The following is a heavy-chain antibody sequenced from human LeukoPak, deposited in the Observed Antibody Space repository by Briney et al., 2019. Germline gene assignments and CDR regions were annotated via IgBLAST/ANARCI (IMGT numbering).Heavy chain of an antibody. Sequence: SETLSLTCTVSGGSISSYYWSWIRQPPGKGLEWIGYIYYSGSTNYNPSLKSRVTISVDTSKNQFSLKLSSVTAADTAVYYCASVFSYIDYWGQGTLVTVSS. CDR3: ASVFSYIDY. V-gene: IGHV4-59*08. CDR1: GGSISSYY. CDR2: IYYSGST. J-gene: IGHJ4*02. D-gene: IGHD5-18*01.